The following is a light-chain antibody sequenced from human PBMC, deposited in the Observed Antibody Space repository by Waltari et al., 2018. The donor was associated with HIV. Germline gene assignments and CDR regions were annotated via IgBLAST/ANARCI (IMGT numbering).Light chain of an antibody. J-gene: IGKJ4*01. CDR1: RSLLETNGFHF. Sequence: DIVMTQSPPALVVTPGETASIICRSSRSLLETNGFHFLQWYVQKSGQSPQLLMYLTSRRASGVPDRFSGSGSGTDFTLRISRVEAEDVGVYYCMQALQRPLTFGGGTKVEI. CDR2: LTS. V-gene: IGKV2-28*01. CDR3: MQALQRPLT.